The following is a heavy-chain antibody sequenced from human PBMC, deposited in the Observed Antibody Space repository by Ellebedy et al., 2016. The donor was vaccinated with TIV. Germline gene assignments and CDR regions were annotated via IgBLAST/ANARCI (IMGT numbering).Heavy chain of an antibody. Sequence: SETLSLTXSVSGGSLSGSDSYWGRIRQSPGKGLEWIGTLYYTGSTYLNPSLKSRVTIPVDTSKNQISLKLSSVTATDTAVYYCARRSYDSTGGGFDIWGQGTMVTVSS. V-gene: IGHV4-39*07. J-gene: IGHJ3*02. CDR3: ARRSYDSTGGGFDI. CDR2: LYYTGST. CDR1: GGSLSGSDSY. D-gene: IGHD3-22*01.